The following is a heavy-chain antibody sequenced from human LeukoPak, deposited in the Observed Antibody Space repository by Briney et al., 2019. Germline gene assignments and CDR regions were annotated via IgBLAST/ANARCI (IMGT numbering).Heavy chain of an antibody. Sequence: PGGSLRLSCAASGFTFSRHGMHWVRQAPGKGLDWVASLYYDGSSKNYADSVKGRFTISRDNSKNMLYLQMNSLRAEDTAIYYCAKDCGGDCYSHSWGQGTLVTVSS. J-gene: IGHJ4*02. D-gene: IGHD2-21*02. CDR1: GFTFSRHG. CDR2: LYYDGSSK. CDR3: AKDCGGDCYSHS. V-gene: IGHV3-30*02.